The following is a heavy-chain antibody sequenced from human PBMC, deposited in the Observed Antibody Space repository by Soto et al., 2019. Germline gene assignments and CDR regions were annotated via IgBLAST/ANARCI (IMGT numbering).Heavy chain of an antibody. CDR2: IYYSGST. CDR3: ARDFRNYDSSGLINWFDP. V-gene: IGHV4-30-4*01. CDR1: GGSISSGDYY. Sequence: TLSLTCTVSGGSISSGDYYWSWIRQPPGEGLEWIGYIYYSGSTYYNPSLKSRVTISVDTSKNQFSLKLSSVTAADTAVYYCARDFRNYDSSGLINWFDPWGQGTLVTVSS. D-gene: IGHD3-22*01. J-gene: IGHJ5*02.